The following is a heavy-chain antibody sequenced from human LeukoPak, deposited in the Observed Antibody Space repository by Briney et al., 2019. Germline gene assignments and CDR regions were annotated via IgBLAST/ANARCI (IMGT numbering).Heavy chain of an antibody. CDR1: GSTFSSYA. V-gene: IGHV1-69*13. D-gene: IGHD6-19*01. CDR3: ARERYVADHYYYGMDV. Sequence: GASVKVSCKASGSTFSSYAISWVRQAPGQGLEWMGGIIPIFGTPNYAQKFQGRVTINADESTSTAYMELSSLRSEDTAVYYCARERYVADHYYYGMDVWGQGTTVIVSS. CDR2: IIPIFGTP. J-gene: IGHJ6*02.